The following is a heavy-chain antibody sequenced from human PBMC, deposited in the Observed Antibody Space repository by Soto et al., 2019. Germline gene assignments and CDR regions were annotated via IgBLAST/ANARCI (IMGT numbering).Heavy chain of an antibody. Sequence: SETLSLTFTVSGGSVSTGSYDWSWIRQPPRKGLEWIGKIFATGSAHYNPSLRNRVTMSVETSKERFCLTLTSETAADTAVYYCARDGHGMDVWGQGTTVTVSS. J-gene: IGHJ6*02. V-gene: IGHV4-61*01. CDR1: GGSVSTGSYD. CDR2: IFATGSA. CDR3: ARDGHGMDV.